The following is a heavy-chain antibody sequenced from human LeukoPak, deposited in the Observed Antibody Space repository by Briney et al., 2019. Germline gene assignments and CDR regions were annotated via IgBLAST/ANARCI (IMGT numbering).Heavy chain of an antibody. CDR1: GFTFSSYW. J-gene: IGHJ4*02. V-gene: IGHV3-7*03. CDR3: ASDGSGWRTDY. CDR2: IKRDGSEK. D-gene: IGHD6-19*01. Sequence: PGGSLRLSCAASGFTFSSYWMSWVRQAPGKGLEWVANIKRDGSEKYYADSVKGRFTISRDNAKNSLYLQMNSLRVEGTAVYYCASDGSGWRTDYWGQGTLVTVSS.